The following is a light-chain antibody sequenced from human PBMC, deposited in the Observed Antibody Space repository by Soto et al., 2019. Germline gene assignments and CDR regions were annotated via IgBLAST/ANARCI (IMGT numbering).Light chain of an antibody. CDR3: QQYSRYST. CDR2: KAS. CDR1: QSISSW. V-gene: IGKV1-5*03. J-gene: IGKJ1*01. Sequence: DIQMTQSPSTLSASVGDRVTITCPASQSISSWLAWYQQKPGKAPKLLIYKASSLESGVPSRFSGSGSGTEFTLTISSLQPDDFATHSCQQYSRYSTFGQGTKVDIK.